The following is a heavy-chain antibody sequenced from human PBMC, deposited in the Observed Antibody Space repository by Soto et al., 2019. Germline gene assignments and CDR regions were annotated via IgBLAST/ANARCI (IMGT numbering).Heavy chain of an antibody. Sequence: PSETLSLTCTVPGGSLSSYYWSWIRQPPGKGLEWIGYIYYSGSTNYNPSLKSRVTISVDTSKNQFSLRLSSVTAADTAVYYCTRDMERHSQGDALRLYHSGSWVQGPLDT. CDR3: TRDMERHSQGDALRLYHSGS. CDR2: IYYSGST. V-gene: IGHV4-59*12. J-gene: IGHJ5*02. CDR1: GGSLSSYY. D-gene: IGHD3-10*01.